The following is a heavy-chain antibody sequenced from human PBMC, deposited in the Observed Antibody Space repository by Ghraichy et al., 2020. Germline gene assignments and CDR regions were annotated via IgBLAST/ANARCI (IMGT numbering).Heavy chain of an antibody. CDR1: GGSISSGGYS. D-gene: IGHD4-17*01. CDR3: ARDHGDPYYYYYMDV. J-gene: IGHJ6*03. CDR2: IYYSGST. V-gene: IGHV4-30-4*07. Sequence: SETLSLTCAVSGGSISSGGYSWSWIRQPPGKGLEWIGYIYYSGSTYYNPSLKSRVTISVDTSKNQFSLKLSSVTAADTAVYYCARDHGDPYYYYYMDVWGKGTTVTVSS.